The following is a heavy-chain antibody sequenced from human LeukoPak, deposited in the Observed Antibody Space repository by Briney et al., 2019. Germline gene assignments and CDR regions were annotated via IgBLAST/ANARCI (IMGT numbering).Heavy chain of an antibody. V-gene: IGHV3-48*04. D-gene: IGHD1-20*01. CDR3: ARVDIGITGTTSFDY. CDR1: GFTFSSYS. Sequence: PGGSLRLSCAASGFTFSSYSMNWVRQAPGKGLEWVSYISSSSSTIYYADSVKGRFTISRDNAKNSLYLQMNSLRAEDTAVYYCARVDIGITGTTSFDYWGQGTLVTVSS. CDR2: ISSSSSTI. J-gene: IGHJ4*02.